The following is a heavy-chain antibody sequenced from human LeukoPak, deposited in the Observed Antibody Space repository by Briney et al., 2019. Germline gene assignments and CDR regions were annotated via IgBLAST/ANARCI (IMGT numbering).Heavy chain of an antibody. Sequence: ASVKVSCKASGYTSTDYTMNWVRQAPGQGLEWMGIINPSGGSTSYAQKFQGRVTMTRDTSTSTVYMELSSLRSEDTAVYYCAKIPYGDYVLDYYYYMDVWGKGTTVTISS. J-gene: IGHJ6*03. V-gene: IGHV1-46*01. D-gene: IGHD4-17*01. CDR3: AKIPYGDYVLDYYYYMDV. CDR2: INPSGGST. CDR1: GYTSTDYT.